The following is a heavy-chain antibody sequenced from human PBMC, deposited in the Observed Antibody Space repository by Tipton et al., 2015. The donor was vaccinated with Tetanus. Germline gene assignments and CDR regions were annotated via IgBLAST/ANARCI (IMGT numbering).Heavy chain of an antibody. V-gene: IGHV3-7*01. D-gene: IGHD2/OR15-2a*01. Sequence: GSLRLSCAASGFTFSNSWMTWVRQAPGKGLEWVANIKEDGSEMDYADSVKGRFTISRDNARNSLSVHMNSLTAEDTAVYYCARLRVYCSTACYSREDYWGQGTLVTVSS. J-gene: IGHJ4*02. CDR3: ARLRVYCSTACYSREDY. CDR1: GFTFSNSW. CDR2: IKEDGSEM.